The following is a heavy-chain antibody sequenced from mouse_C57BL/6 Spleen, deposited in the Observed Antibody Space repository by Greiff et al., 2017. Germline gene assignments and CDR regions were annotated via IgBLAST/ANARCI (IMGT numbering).Heavy chain of an antibody. Sequence: QVQLQQSGPGLVQPSQSLSITCTVSGFSLTSYGVHWVRQSPGKGLEWLGVIWSGGSTDSNAAFISRLSISKDNSTSQVFFKMNSLQADDTAIYYCARNPIYYDYDDYFDYWGQGTTLTVSS. V-gene: IGHV2-2*01. J-gene: IGHJ2*01. D-gene: IGHD2-4*01. CDR2: IWSGGST. CDR3: ARNPIYYDYDDYFDY. CDR1: GFSLTSYG.